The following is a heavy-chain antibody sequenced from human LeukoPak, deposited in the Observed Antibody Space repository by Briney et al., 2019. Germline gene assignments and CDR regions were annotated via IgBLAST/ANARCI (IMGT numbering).Heavy chain of an antibody. CDR3: ASCIDLGIVGATSLFEY. CDR2: IFYSGTA. CDR1: VDSMRSYY. Sequence: PSETLSLTCTVSVDSMRSYYWSWIRQSPGKGLEWIGYIFYSGTATYNPSLQSRVTFAIDTSKNQFPLRLTSVTAADTAVYYCASCIDLGIVGATSLFEYWGQGTPVAVSP. V-gene: IGHV4-59*01. J-gene: IGHJ4*02. D-gene: IGHD1-26*01.